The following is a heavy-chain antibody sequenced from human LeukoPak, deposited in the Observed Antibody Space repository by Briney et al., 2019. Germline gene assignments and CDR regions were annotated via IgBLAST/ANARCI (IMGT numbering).Heavy chain of an antibody. D-gene: IGHD5-24*01. J-gene: IGHJ4*02. CDR3: ARGRVGYMGE. CDR1: GGSISSYY. CDR2: IYHSGST. Sequence: PSETLSLTCTVSGGSISSYYWGWIRQPPGKGLEWIGSIYHSGSTYYNPSLKSRVTISVDTSKNQFSLKLSSVTAADTAVYYCARGRVGYMGEWGQGTLVTVSS. V-gene: IGHV4-38-2*02.